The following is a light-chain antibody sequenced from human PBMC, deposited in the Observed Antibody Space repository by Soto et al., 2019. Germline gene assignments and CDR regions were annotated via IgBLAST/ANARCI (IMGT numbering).Light chain of an antibody. CDR1: RSNIGNNA. CDR3: ATWDDSLNARGV. V-gene: IGLV1-44*01. Sequence: QSALTQPPSASGTPGQRVTISCSGSRSNIGNNAVTWYQQFPGTAPKLLIYNNNQRPSGVPDRFSGSKSGTSASLAISGLQSEDEADYYWATWDDSLNARGVFGGGTKLTVL. CDR2: NNN. J-gene: IGLJ3*02.